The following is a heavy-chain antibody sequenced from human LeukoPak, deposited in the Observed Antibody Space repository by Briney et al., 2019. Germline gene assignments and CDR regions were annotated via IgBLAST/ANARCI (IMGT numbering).Heavy chain of an antibody. Sequence: SETLSLTCTVSGVSISSYYWSWIRQPPGKGLEWIGYIYYSGSTNYNPSLKSRVTISVDTSKNQFSLKLSSVTAADTAVYYCARDPRDEYSSFVVWGQGTLVTVSS. CDR2: IYYSGST. V-gene: IGHV4-59*01. D-gene: IGHD6-6*01. CDR3: ARDPRDEYSSFVV. J-gene: IGHJ4*02. CDR1: GVSISSYY.